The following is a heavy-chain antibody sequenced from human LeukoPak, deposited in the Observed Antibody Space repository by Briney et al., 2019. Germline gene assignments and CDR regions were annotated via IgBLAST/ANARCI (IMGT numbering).Heavy chain of an antibody. CDR1: AYTFTNYA. Sequence: ASVKVSCKASAYTFTNYAMNCVRQGPGQGLEWMGGINTNTGNPTYAQGFTGRFVFSLDTSVSTAYLQISSLKAEDTAVYYCARDSGGYGRLVPVYFDYWGQGTLVTVSS. CDR2: INTNTGNP. J-gene: IGHJ4*02. CDR3: ARDSGGYGRLVPVYFDY. V-gene: IGHV7-4-1*02. D-gene: IGHD6-6*01.